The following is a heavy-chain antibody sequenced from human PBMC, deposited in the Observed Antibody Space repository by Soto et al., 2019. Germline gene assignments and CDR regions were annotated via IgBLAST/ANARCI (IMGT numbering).Heavy chain of an antibody. D-gene: IGHD2-21*02. Sequence: SETLSLTCTVSGGSISSSSYYWGWIRQPPGKGLEWIGSIYYSGSTYYNPSLKSRVTISVDTSKNQFSLKLSSVTAADTAVYYCARLVVVTAKYAFDIWGQGTMVTVSS. J-gene: IGHJ3*02. V-gene: IGHV4-39*01. CDR1: GGSISSSSYY. CDR2: IYYSGST. CDR3: ARLVVVTAKYAFDI.